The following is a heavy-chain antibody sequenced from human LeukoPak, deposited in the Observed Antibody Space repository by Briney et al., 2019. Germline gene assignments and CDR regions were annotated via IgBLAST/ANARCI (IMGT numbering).Heavy chain of an antibody. CDR2: ISYDGSNK. CDR1: GFTFSSYA. V-gene: IGHV3-30-3*01. Sequence: GRSLRLSCAASGFTFSSYAMHWVRQAPGKGLEWVAVISYDGSNKYYADSVKGRFTISRDNSKNTLYLQMNSLRAEDTAVYYCARDLYQVGATPWGYWGQGTLVTVSS. D-gene: IGHD1-26*01. CDR3: ARDLYQVGATPWGY. J-gene: IGHJ4*02.